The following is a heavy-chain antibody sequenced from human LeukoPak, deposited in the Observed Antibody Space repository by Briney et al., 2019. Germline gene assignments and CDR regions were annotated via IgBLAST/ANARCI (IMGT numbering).Heavy chain of an antibody. J-gene: IGHJ5*02. Sequence: GGSLRLSCAASGFTFNSYAMSWVRQAPGKGLEWVSAISASGGTTYYADSVKGRFTISRDNSGNTLFLQMNSLRAEDMAVYYCAKEPREYCSSTSCPNWFDLWGQGTLVTVSS. D-gene: IGHD2-2*01. V-gene: IGHV3-23*01. CDR3: AKEPREYCSSTSCPNWFDL. CDR1: GFTFNSYA. CDR2: ISASGGTT.